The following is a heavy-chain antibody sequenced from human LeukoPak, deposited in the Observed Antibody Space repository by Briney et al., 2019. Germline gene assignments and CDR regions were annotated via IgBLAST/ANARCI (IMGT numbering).Heavy chain of an antibody. CDR3: AKVAMVRGVPINGYYFDY. CDR1: GFTFSSYA. J-gene: IGHJ4*02. V-gene: IGHV3-23*01. D-gene: IGHD3-10*01. CDR2: ISGSGGST. Sequence: GSLRLSCAASGFTFSSYAMSWVRQAPGKGLEWVSAISGSGGSTYYADSVKGRFTISRDNSKNTLYLQMNSLRAEDTAVYYCAKVAMVRGVPINGYYFDYWGQGTLVTVSS.